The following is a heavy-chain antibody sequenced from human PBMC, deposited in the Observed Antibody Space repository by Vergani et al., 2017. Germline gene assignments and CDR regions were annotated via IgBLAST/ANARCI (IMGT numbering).Heavy chain of an antibody. D-gene: IGHD4-17*01. CDR3: ARERGGYGDNWFDP. CDR2: ISSSGSTI. J-gene: IGHJ5*02. V-gene: IGHV3-48*03. Sequence: EVQLVESGGGLVQPGGSLRLSCAASGFTFSSYEMNWVRQAPGKGLEWVSYISSSGSTIYYADSVKGRFTISRDNTKNSLYLQMNSLRAEDPAVYYCARERGGYGDNWFDPWGQGTLVTVSS. CDR1: GFTFSSYE.